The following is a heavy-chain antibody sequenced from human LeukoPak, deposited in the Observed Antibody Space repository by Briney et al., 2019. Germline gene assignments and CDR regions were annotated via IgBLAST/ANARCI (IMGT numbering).Heavy chain of an antibody. CDR3: ARGGDSTSWNWFGP. Sequence: GGSLRLSCAVSGFTVSDNYMSWVRQAPGKGLGWVSIIYRGGNAYYADSVRGRFTISRDNSENTLYLHMNDLGVEDTAVYYCARGGDSTSWNWFGPWGQGTLVTVSS. CDR1: GFTVSDNY. J-gene: IGHJ5*02. D-gene: IGHD6-6*01. V-gene: IGHV3-53*01. CDR2: IYRGGNA.